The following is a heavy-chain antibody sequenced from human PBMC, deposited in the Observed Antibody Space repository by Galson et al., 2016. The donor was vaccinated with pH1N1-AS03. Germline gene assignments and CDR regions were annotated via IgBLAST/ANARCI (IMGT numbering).Heavy chain of an antibody. J-gene: IGHJ3*02. D-gene: IGHD3-22*01. V-gene: IGHV4-34*01. CDR3: ARDPDYYDSSGYHHDTFDM. CDR1: GGSFSDYF. Sequence: ETLSLTCAVYGGSFSDYFWNWIRQPPGKGLEWIGEINHSGSTIYNPSLKSRVTVSLDTSKNQFSLKLSSVTAADTAMYYCARDPDYYDSSGYHHDTFDMWGQGTMVTVSS. CDR2: INHSGST.